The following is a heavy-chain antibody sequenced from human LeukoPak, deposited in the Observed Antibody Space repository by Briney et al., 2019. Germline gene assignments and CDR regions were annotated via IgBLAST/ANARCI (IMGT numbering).Heavy chain of an antibody. CDR3: ARNDGVLRYFDWLSEGTYFDY. V-gene: IGHV1-18*01. CDR2: ISAYNGNT. Sequence: APVKVSCKTSGYTFTSYGISWVRQAPGQGLEWMGWISAYNGNTNYAQKLQGRVTMTTDTSTSTAYMELRSLRSDDTAVYYCARNDGVLRYFDWLSEGTYFDYWGQGTLVTVSS. D-gene: IGHD3-9*01. J-gene: IGHJ4*02. CDR1: GYTFTSYG.